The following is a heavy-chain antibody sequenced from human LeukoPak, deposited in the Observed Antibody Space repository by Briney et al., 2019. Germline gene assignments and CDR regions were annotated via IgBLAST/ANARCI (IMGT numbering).Heavy chain of an antibody. CDR2: INPNSGGT. D-gene: IGHD2-2*01. V-gene: IGHV1-2*02. CDR1: GYTFTGYY. J-gene: IGHJ5*02. CDR3: ASDYCSSTSCYQAFDP. Sequence: ASVKVSCKASGYTFTGYYMHWVRQAPGQGLEWMGWINPNSGGTNYAQKFQGRVTMTRDTSISTAYMELSRLRSDDTAVYYCASDYCSSTSCYQAFDPWGQGTLVTVSS.